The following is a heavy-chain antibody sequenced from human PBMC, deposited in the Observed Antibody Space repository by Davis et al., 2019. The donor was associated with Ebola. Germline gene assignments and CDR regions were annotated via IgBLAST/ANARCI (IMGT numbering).Heavy chain of an antibody. CDR3: ARSITMVQDLSWFDP. D-gene: IGHD3-10*01. J-gene: IGHJ5*02. V-gene: IGHV1-18*04. CDR1: GYTFTGYY. CDR2: ISAYNGNT. Sequence: ASVKVSCKASGYTFTGYYMHWVRHAPGQGLEWMGWISAYNGNTNYAQKLQGRVTMTTDTSTSTAYMELRSLRSDDTAVYYCARSITMVQDLSWFDPWGQGTLVTVSS.